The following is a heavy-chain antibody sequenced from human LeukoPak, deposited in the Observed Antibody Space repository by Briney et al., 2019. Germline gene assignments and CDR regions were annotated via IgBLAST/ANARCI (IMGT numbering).Heavy chain of an antibody. CDR1: GFSLSTRGVG. J-gene: IGHJ4*02. Sequence: SGPTLVNPTQTLTLTCSFSGFSLSTRGVGVGWIRQPPGKALEWLALINWNDDKRYSPSLKSRLTITKDTSKNQVVLTMTNMDPVDTATYYCAHNLDWNYDDYWGQGTLVTVSS. D-gene: IGHD1-1*01. CDR2: INWNDDK. V-gene: IGHV2-5*01. CDR3: AHNLDWNYDDY.